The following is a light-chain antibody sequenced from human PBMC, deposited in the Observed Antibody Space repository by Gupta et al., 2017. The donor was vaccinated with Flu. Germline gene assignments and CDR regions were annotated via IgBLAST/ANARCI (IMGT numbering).Light chain of an antibody. J-gene: IGKJ4*01. Sequence: SPATLSVSPGERATLSCRASQSVSTNLDWYQQKPGQAPRLLIYGASTRATGIPARFSGSGSGTEFTLTISSLQSEDFAVYYWQQDDNSPLFGGGTKVEI. CDR3: QQDDNSPL. CDR2: GAS. CDR1: QSVSTN. V-gene: IGKV3-15*01.